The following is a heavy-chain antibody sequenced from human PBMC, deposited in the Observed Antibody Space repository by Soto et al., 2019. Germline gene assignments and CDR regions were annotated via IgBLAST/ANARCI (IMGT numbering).Heavy chain of an antibody. V-gene: IGHV1-69*08. J-gene: IGHJ5*02. Sequence: QVQLVQSGAEVKKPGSSVQVSCKTSGGTFSSYSISWVRQAPGQGHECMGRMITIFGIANYAQEFQGRVTIIAKKSTSPAYMELSSLRSEDKALYYCTRDRYCPTANCFSYDWCDPWGQGTLVTVSS. CDR2: MITIFGIA. CDR3: TRDRYCPTANCFSYDWCDP. D-gene: IGHD2-21*02. CDR1: GGTFSSYS.